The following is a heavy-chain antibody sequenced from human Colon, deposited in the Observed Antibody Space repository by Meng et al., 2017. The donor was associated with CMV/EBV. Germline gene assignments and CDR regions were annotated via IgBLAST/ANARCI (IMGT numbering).Heavy chain of an antibody. D-gene: IGHD6-13*01. Sequence: GESLKISCTTSGFNLSSYSMNWVRQAPGKGLEWVSSISSSSSYIYYADSVKGRFTISRDNAKNSLFLQMNSLRAEDTAVYYCATQRWAIRPAGTSWGQGTLVTVSS. CDR1: GFNLSSYS. CDR3: ATQRWAIRPAGTS. V-gene: IGHV3-21*06. CDR2: ISSSSSYI. J-gene: IGHJ4*02.